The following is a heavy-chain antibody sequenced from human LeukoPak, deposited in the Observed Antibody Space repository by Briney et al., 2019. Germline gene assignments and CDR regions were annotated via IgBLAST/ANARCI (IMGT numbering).Heavy chain of an antibody. Sequence: PSETLSLTCAVYGGSFSGYYWSWIRQPPGKGLEWIGEINHSGSTNYNPSLKSRVTISVDTSKNQFSLKLSSVTAADTAVYYCARGARITIFGVARSYYYYYYYMDVWGKGTTATVSS. CDR3: ARGARITIFGVARSYYYYYYYMDV. CDR1: GGSFSGYY. J-gene: IGHJ6*03. CDR2: INHSGST. D-gene: IGHD3-3*01. V-gene: IGHV4-34*01.